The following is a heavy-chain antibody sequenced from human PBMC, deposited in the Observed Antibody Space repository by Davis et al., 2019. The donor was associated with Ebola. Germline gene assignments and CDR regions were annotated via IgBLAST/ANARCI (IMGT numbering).Heavy chain of an antibody. CDR1: GGSISSSNW. CDR3: ARDRQWLASSHFDY. V-gene: IGHV3-7*03. J-gene: IGHJ4*02. Sequence: ETLSLTCAVSGGSISSSNWWRWVRQAPGKGLEWVANIKQDGSEKYYVDSVKGRFTISRDNAKNSLYLQMNSLRAEDTAVYYCARDRQWLASSHFDYWGQGTLVTVSS. D-gene: IGHD6-19*01. CDR2: IKQDGSEK.